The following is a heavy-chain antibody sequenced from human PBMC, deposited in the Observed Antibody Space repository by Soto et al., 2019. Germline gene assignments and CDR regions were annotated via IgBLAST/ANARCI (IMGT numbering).Heavy chain of an antibody. CDR1: GDSIRSSSY. J-gene: IGHJ6*02. V-gene: IGHV4-39*01. Sequence: SETLSLTCTVSGDSIRSSSYWAWIRQPPGKGLEWIGSIYSTGNTYYNPSLNSQVTISVDTSKNQFSLNVISVTAADTAVYYCRRSSRYSTDVWGQGTTVTSP. CDR3: RRSSRYSTDV. D-gene: IGHD6-13*01. CDR2: IYSTGNT.